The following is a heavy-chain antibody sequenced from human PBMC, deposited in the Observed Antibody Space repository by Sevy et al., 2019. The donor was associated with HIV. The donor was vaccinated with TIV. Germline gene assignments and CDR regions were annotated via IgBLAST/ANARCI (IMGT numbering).Heavy chain of an antibody. J-gene: IGHJ4*02. V-gene: IGHV3-30-3*01. CDR3: ARVAAPWYLSSGWPPDY. CDR1: GFTFSSYA. CDR2: ISYDGSNK. Sequence: GGSLRLSCAASGFTFSSYAMHWVRPAPGKGLEWVAVISYDGSNKYYADSVKGRFTISRDNSKNTLYLQMNSLRAEDTAVYYCARVAAPWYLSSGWPPDYWGQGTLVTVSS. D-gene: IGHD6-19*01.